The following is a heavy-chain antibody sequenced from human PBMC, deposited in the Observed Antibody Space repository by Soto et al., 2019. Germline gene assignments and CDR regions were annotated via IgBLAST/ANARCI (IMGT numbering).Heavy chain of an antibody. CDR2: MTYGGGTA. Sequence: ETLSLTCSVSGGPISISPNYWGWVRQSPGTGLKWIGSMTYGGGTAYYNSSLKSRVTISVDTAKNQFSLSLTSLSASDTAVYYFDFWGQGTVVTVSS. V-gene: IGHV4-39*01. CDR3: DF. CDR1: GGPISISPNY. J-gene: IGHJ4*02.